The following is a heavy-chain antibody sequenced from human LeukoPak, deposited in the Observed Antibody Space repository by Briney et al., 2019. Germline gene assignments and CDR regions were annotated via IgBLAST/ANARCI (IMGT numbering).Heavy chain of an antibody. V-gene: IGHV1-2*02. D-gene: IGHD2-2*01. J-gene: IGHJ6*03. CDR1: GYTFTGYY. Sequence: ASVKVSCKASGYTFTGYYMHWVRQAPGQGLEWMGWINPNSGGTNYAQKFQGRVTMTRDTSISTAYMELSRLRSDDTAVYCCARGVEDIVVVPAARGYYYYYYMDVWGKGTTVTVSS. CDR2: INPNSGGT. CDR3: ARGVEDIVVVPAARGYYYYYYMDV.